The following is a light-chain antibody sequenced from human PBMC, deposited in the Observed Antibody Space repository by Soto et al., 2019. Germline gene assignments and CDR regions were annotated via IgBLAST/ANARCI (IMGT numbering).Light chain of an antibody. CDR2: DVS. Sequence: QSALTQPRSVSGSPGQSVTISCTGTSSDVGGYNYVSWHQQHPGKAPKLMIYDVSKRPSGVPDRFSGSKSGNTASLTISGLQAEDEADYYCCSYAGSYTYVVFGGGTKLTVL. J-gene: IGLJ2*01. CDR1: SSDVGGYNY. V-gene: IGLV2-11*01. CDR3: CSYAGSYTYVV.